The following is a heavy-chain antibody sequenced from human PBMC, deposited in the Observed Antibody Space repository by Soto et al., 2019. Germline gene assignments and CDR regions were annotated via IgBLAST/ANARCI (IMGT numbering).Heavy chain of an antibody. Sequence: AGGSLRLSCAASGFTFSSYWMSWVRQAPGKGLEWVANIKQDGSEKYYVDSVKGRFTISRDNAKNSLYLQMNSLRAEDTAVYYCALSTGYSYGSFDYWGQGTLVTVSS. V-gene: IGHV3-7*01. J-gene: IGHJ4*02. CDR2: IKQDGSEK. CDR3: ALSTGYSYGSFDY. D-gene: IGHD5-18*01. CDR1: GFTFSSYW.